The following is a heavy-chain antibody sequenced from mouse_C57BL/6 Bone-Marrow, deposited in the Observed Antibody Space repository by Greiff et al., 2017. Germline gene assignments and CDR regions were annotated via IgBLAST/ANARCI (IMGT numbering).Heavy chain of an antibody. V-gene: IGHV2-2*01. J-gene: IGHJ4*01. CDR3: ARMPTVVAEDWYDAMDF. CDR2: IWSGGST. CDR1: GFSLTSYG. D-gene: IGHD1-1*01. Sequence: QVQLKESGPGLVQPSQSLSITCTVSGFSLTSYGVHWVRQSPGKGLEWLGVIWSGGSTDYHAAIISRLSISKDNSKSKVFFKMNSLQADDTAIYSCARMPTVVAEDWYDAMDFCDQGTADTIAS.